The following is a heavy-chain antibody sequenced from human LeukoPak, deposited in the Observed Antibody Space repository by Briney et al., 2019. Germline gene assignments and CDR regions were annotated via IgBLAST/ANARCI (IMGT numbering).Heavy chain of an antibody. CDR2: ISGSGGST. Sequence: GGSLRLSCAASGFTVSTNYMSWVRQAPGKGLEWVSAISGSGGSTYYADSVKGRFTISRDNSKNTLYLQMNSLRAEDTAVYYCAKPLRSSGYPTNRLDYWGQGTLVTVSS. CDR1: GFTVSTNY. D-gene: IGHD5-12*01. J-gene: IGHJ4*02. V-gene: IGHV3-23*01. CDR3: AKPLRSSGYPTNRLDY.